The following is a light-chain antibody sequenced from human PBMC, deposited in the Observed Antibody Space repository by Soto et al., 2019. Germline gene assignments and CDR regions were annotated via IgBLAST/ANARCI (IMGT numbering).Light chain of an antibody. V-gene: IGKV3-15*01. CDR1: QSVSSR. CDR3: QQYNNWPASWT. J-gene: IGKJ5*01. Sequence: EIVMTQSPATLSVSPGERVTLSCRASQSVSSRLAWYQQKPGQSPRLLIYGASTRATGIPARFSGSGSGTEFTLTISSLQSEDFAVYYCQQYNNWPASWTFGQGTRLEIK. CDR2: GAS.